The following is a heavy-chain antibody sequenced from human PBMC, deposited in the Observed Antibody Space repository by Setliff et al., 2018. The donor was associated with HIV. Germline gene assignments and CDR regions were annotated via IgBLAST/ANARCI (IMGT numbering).Heavy chain of an antibody. V-gene: IGHV1-69*11. CDR3: TRGALYGLFEF. J-gene: IGHJ4*02. Sequence: ASVKVSCKASGHTLRNNAIGWVRQAPGQGLEWRGSLIPVLGEPHYAQSFQGRVTISANESTNTAHMEPRSLTSEDTAAYYCTRGALYGLFEFWGPGTRATVSS. D-gene: IGHD3-10*01. CDR1: GHTLRNNA. CDR2: LIPVLGEP.